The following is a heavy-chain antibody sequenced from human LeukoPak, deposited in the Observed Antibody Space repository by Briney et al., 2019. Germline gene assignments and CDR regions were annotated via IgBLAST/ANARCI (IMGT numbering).Heavy chain of an antibody. D-gene: IGHD6-13*01. CDR3: ARGVYIAAAQYGY. Sequence: SETLSLTCSVSGGSVTYSPYYFWGWIRQPPGKGLEWIGYIYYSGTTNYNPSLKSRVTISVDTSKNQFSLKLSSVTAADTAVYYCARGVYIAAAQYGYWGQGTLVTVSS. V-gene: IGHV4-61*01. J-gene: IGHJ4*02. CDR1: GGSVTYSPYY. CDR2: IYYSGTT.